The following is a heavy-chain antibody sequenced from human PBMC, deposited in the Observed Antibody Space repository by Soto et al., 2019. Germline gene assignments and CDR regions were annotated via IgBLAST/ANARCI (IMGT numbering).Heavy chain of an antibody. CDR1: GFTFSNYA. J-gene: IGHJ4*02. CDR3: AKDKGVFNWATSYFDY. CDR2: TSYDGNNE. Sequence: GGSLRLSCAASGFTFSNYAMHWVRQAPGKGLEWVALTSYDGNNEYYTDSVKGRFTISRDNSKNTPFLQMNSPRPEDTAVYYCAKDKGVFNWATSYFDYWGQGALVTVSS. V-gene: IGHV3-30*18. D-gene: IGHD1-1*01.